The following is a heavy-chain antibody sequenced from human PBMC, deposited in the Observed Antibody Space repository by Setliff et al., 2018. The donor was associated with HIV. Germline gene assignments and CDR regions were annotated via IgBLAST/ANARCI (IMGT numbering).Heavy chain of an antibody. CDR3: ARLRITMIMMLNYFDY. CDR2: IYTTGST. D-gene: IGHD3-22*01. CDR1: GASISSGNYY. J-gene: IGHJ4*02. Sequence: SETLSLTCTVSGASISSGNYYWSWIRQPAGKGLEWIGRIYTTGSTNYNPSLKSRVTMSVDTSKNQSSLRLTSVTAADTAVYFCARLRITMIMMLNYFDYWGQGTLVTVSS. V-gene: IGHV4-61*02.